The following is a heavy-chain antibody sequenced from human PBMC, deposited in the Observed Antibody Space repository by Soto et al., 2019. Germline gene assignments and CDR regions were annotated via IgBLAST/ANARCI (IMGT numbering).Heavy chain of an antibody. J-gene: IGHJ6*02. Sequence: QVRLQESGPGLVKPSETLSLTCTVSGGSISSYYWSWIRQPPGKGLEWIGYMYNTGSTIYNPSLKSRATISGDTSKNQFSLKLNSVTAADTAVYYCARDLWGYCGADCYPLDVWGQGTTVTVSS. CDR1: GGSISSYY. CDR2: MYNTGST. CDR3: ARDLWGYCGADCYPLDV. V-gene: IGHV4-59*01. D-gene: IGHD2-21*02.